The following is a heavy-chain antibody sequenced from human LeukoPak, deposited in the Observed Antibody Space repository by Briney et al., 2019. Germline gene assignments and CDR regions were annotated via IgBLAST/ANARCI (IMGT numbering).Heavy chain of an antibody. CDR3: VRTERSEPHMFDY. D-gene: IGHD1-14*01. V-gene: IGHV3-30-3*01. CDR2: ISFDGTNK. CDR1: GFSLRSYA. Sequence: GGSLSLSCDASGFSLRSYAMHWLRQAPGKGLEWVAAISFDGTNKLYADSVKGRFTISRDNSKNTMDLQMNGLRPEDSGLYYCVRTERSEPHMFDYLGQGTLVTVSS. J-gene: IGHJ4*02.